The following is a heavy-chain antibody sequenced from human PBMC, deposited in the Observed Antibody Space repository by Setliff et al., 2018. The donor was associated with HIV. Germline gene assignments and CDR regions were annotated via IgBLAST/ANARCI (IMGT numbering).Heavy chain of an antibody. Sequence: SETLSLTCTVAGGSISSGSDYWSWIRQPAGKGLEWIGQIHISGTANYNPSLKIRVTISIATSKHQFSLKLTSVTAADTAVYYCARDVMEWFGNYFDNWGHGALVTVSS. CDR1: GGSISSGSDY. CDR3: ARDVMEWFGNYFDN. CDR2: IHISGTA. J-gene: IGHJ4*01. D-gene: IGHD3-3*01. V-gene: IGHV4-61*09.